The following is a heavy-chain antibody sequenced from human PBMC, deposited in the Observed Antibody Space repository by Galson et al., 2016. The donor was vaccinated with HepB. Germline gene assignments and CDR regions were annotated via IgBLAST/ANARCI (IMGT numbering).Heavy chain of an antibody. Sequence: SLRLSCAASGFTLSNYAMSWVRQAPGKGLEWVSDIRGSGITTYYADSVKGRFTISRDNSKKTVYLQMSTRRAEDAAVYYCAGLFGGYIDYWGQGTLVTVSS. CDR1: GFTLSNYA. CDR2: IRGSGITT. CDR3: AGLFGGYIDY. D-gene: IGHD2-15*01. V-gene: IGHV3-23*01. J-gene: IGHJ4*02.